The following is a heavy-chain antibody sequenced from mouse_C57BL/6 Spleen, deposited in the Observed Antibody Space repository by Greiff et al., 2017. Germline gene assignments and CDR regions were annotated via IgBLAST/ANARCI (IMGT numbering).Heavy chain of an antibody. CDR1: GFTFSDYG. CDR3: APTVVANFAY. J-gene: IGHJ2*01. D-gene: IGHD1-1*01. V-gene: IGHV5-17*01. Sequence: EVKVVESGGGLVKPGGSLKLSCAASGFTFSDYGVHWVRQAPEKGLEWVAYISSGSSTIYYADTVKGRFTISRDNAKNILFLQMTSLRSDDTAMYYCAPTVVANFAYWGQGTTRTVSS. CDR2: ISSGSSTI.